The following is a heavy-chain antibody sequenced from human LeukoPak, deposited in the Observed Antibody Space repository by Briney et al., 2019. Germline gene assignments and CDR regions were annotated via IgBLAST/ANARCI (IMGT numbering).Heavy chain of an antibody. V-gene: IGHV3-48*03. CDR2: ISSSGSTI. CDR1: GFTFSSYE. CDR3: AREGGYSSSWYNY. J-gene: IGHJ4*02. Sequence: GGSLRLSCAASGFTFSSYEMNWVRQAPGKGLEWVSYISSSGSTIYYADSVKGRFTISRDNAKNSLYLQMNSLRAEDTAVYYCAREGGYSSSWYNYWGQGTPVTVSS. D-gene: IGHD6-13*01.